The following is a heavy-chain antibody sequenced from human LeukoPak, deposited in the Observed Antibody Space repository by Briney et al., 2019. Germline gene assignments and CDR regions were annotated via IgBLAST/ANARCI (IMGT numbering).Heavy chain of an antibody. CDR1: GFTFDDYA. J-gene: IGHJ4*02. V-gene: IGHV3-43*02. Sequence: GVSVRLSCAASGFTFDDYAMHWVSQAPGKGLEWVSLISEPWRNTHYADSVKGRFAISRDNTKRSLYLQINSLRTEDTALYYCAKTRRSGTEYANFDQWGQGTLVSVSS. CDR2: ISEPWRNT. CDR3: AKTRRSGTEYANFDQ. D-gene: IGHD1-26*01.